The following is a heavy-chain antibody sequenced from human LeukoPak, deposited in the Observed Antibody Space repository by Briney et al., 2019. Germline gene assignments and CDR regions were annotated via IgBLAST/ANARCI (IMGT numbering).Heavy chain of an antibody. CDR3: ARAACSGGSCYFPDAFDI. D-gene: IGHD2-15*01. V-gene: IGHV1-69*06. CDR1: GYTFTKEA. J-gene: IGHJ3*02. Sequence: GASVKVSCKAFGYTFTKEAISWVRQAPGQGLEWMGGIIPIFGTANYAQKFQGRVTITADKSTSTAYMELSSLRSEDTAVYYCARAACSGGSCYFPDAFDIWGQGTMVTVSS. CDR2: IIPIFGTA.